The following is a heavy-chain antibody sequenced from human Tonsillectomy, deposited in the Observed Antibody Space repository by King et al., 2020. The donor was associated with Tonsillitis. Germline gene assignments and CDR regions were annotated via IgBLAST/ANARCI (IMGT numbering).Heavy chain of an antibody. Sequence: VQLVQSGGGVVQPGRSLRLSCVAAGFTFSSYAMHWVRQAPGKGLEWVALISHDGSDKFYADSVKGRFTISRDNSKSTLYLQMNSLRREDTAVYYCAREGSVKTTVPLFDYWGQGALVTVSS. CDR3: AREGSVKTTVPLFDY. CDR1: GFTFSSYA. V-gene: IGHV3-30*14. D-gene: IGHD4-17*01. CDR2: ISHDGSDK. J-gene: IGHJ4*02.